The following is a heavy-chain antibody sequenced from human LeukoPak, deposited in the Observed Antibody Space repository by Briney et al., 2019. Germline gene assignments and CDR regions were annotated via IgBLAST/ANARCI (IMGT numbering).Heavy chain of an antibody. D-gene: IGHD3-10*01. CDR3: ARDPYGSGSYHYYYYYYGMDV. CDR2: ISYDGGHQ. Sequence: PGGSLRLSCAASGFTFRTYGTHWVRQAPGKGLEWVAVISYDGGHQYYADSVKGRFTISRDNSKNTLYLQMNSPRAEDTAVYYCARDPYGSGSYHYYYYYYGMDVWGQGTTVTVSS. CDR1: GFTFRTYG. V-gene: IGHV3-30*03. J-gene: IGHJ6*02.